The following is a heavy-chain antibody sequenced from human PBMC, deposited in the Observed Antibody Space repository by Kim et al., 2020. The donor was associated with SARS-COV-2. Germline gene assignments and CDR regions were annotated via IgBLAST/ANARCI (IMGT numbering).Heavy chain of an antibody. CDR3: AHRRSDSSSWY. Sequence: SGPTLVNPTQTLTLTCTFSGFSLSTSGVGWIRQPPGKALEWLALIYWDDDKRHSPSLKSRLSITKDTSKNQVVLTMTNMDPVDTGTYYCAHRRSDSSSWY. J-gene: IGHJ2*01. V-gene: IGHV2-5*02. CDR1: GFSLSTSG. D-gene: IGHD6-13*01. CDR2: IYWDDDK.